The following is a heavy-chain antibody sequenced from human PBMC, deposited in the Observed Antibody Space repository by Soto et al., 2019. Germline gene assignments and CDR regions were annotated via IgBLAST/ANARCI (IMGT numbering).Heavy chain of an antibody. V-gene: IGHV4-61*01. CDR1: GGSVSSGSYY. CDR2: MYNSGST. CDR3: ARVSSGWYYFDY. J-gene: IGHJ4*02. D-gene: IGHD6-19*01. Sequence: PSETLSLTCTVSGGSVSSGSYYWSWIRQPPGKGLEWIGYMYNSGSTNYNPSLKSRVIISVDTSKNQFSLKLSSVTAADTAVYYCARVSSGWYYFDYWVQGTLVTVS.